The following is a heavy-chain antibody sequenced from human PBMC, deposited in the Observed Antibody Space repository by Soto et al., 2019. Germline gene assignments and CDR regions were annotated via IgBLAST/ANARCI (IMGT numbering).Heavy chain of an antibody. D-gene: IGHD6-6*01. CDR2: IIPIFGTA. J-gene: IGHJ1*01. Sequence: QVQLVQSGAEVKKPGSSVKVSCKAAGGTFSSYAISWVRQAPGQGLQWMGGIIPIFGTANYAQKFQGRVTITADESKSTAYMELSSLRSVDTAVYYCARWGYSISYGAEYFQHWGQGTLVTVSS. CDR1: GGTFSSYA. CDR3: ARWGYSISYGAEYFQH. V-gene: IGHV1-69*01.